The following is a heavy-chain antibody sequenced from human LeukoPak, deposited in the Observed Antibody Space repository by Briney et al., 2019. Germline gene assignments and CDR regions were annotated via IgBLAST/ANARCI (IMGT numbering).Heavy chain of an antibody. CDR1: GGSISSSSYY. Sequence: SETLSLTCTVSGGSISSSSYYWGWIRQPPGKGLEWIGSIYYSGSTYYNPSLKSRVTISVDTSKNHFSLKLSSVTAADTAVYYCARLMLGYCSSTSCSADYPFDYWGQGTLVTVSS. CDR2: IYYSGST. CDR3: ARLMLGYCSSTSCSADYPFDY. V-gene: IGHV4-39*02. J-gene: IGHJ4*02. D-gene: IGHD2-2*01.